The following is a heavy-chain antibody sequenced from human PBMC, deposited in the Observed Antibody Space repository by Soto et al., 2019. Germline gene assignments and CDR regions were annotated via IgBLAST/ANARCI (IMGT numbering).Heavy chain of an antibody. CDR2: ISGSGGTT. CDR1: GFTFSSYA. D-gene: IGHD5-18*01. CDR3: AKGSGYSYTFYYFDY. V-gene: IGHV3-23*01. Sequence: EVQLLESGGGLVQPGGSLRLSCAASGFTFSSYAMNWVRQAPGKGLQWVSAISGSGGTTYYADSVKGRFTISRDNSGNTLYLQMNTLRAEDTAVYYCAKGSGYSYTFYYFDYWGQGTLVTVSS. J-gene: IGHJ4*02.